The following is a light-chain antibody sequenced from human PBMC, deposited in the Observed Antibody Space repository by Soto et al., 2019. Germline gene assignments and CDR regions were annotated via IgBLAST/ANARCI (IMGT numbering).Light chain of an antibody. CDR1: QGISSY. Sequence: DIQLTQSPSFLSASVGDRVTITCRASQGISSYLAWYQQKPGKAPKLLIYAASTLQSGVPSRFSGSGSGTEFTLTISSLQPEDFATYYGQQLNSYLITFGQETRLEIK. J-gene: IGKJ5*01. V-gene: IGKV1-9*01. CDR3: QQLNSYLIT. CDR2: AAS.